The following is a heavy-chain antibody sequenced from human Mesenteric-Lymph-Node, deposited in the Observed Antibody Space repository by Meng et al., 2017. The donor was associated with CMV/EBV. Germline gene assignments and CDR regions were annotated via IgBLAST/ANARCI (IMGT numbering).Heavy chain of an antibody. D-gene: IGHD2-2*02. CDR1: GGSISSSSYY. V-gene: IGHV4-39*07. CDR2: IYYSGST. J-gene: IGHJ5*02. CDR3: AIYHANFQFDP. Sequence: PETLSLTCTVSGGSISSSSYYWGWIRQPPGKGLEWIGSIYYSGSTYYNPSLKSRVTISVDTSKNQFSLKLSSVTAADTAVYYCAIYHANFQFDPWGQGTLVTVSS.